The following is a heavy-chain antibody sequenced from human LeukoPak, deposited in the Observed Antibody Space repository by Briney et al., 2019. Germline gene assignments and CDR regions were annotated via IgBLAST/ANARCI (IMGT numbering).Heavy chain of an antibody. CDR3: ARVSIDFIGMDV. Sequence: ASVKVSCKASGYTFTGYFMHWVRQAPGQWLEWMGIINCDGGSTSYAQKFQGRVTMTRDTSTSTVYMELNSLKSEDTALYYCARVSIDFIGMDVWGQGTTVTVSS. CDR2: INCDGGST. D-gene: IGHD2-21*01. J-gene: IGHJ6*02. V-gene: IGHV1-46*01. CDR1: GYTFTGYF.